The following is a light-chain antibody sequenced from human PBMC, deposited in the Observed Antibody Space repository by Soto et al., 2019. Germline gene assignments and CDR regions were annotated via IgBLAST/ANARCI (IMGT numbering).Light chain of an antibody. Sequence: QSVLTQPPSVSGAPGQRVTISCTGSSSNIGAGYDVHWYQQLPGTAPKVLIYGNSNRPSGVPDRFSGSKSGTSASRAITGLQAEDEADYYCQSYDSSLSGYVFGTGTKLTVL. CDR1: SSNIGAGYD. V-gene: IGLV1-40*01. J-gene: IGLJ1*01. CDR2: GNS. CDR3: QSYDSSLSGYV.